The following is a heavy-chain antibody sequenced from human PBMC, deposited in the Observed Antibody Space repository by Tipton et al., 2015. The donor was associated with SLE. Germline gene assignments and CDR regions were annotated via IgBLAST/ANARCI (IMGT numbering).Heavy chain of an antibody. CDR2: ISGSGGST. V-gene: IGHV3-23*01. CDR3: AKDVITIFEGAH. CDR1: GGSFSGYY. D-gene: IGHD3-3*01. Sequence: LSLTCAVYGGSFSGYYWSWIRQAPGKGLEWVSAISGSGGSTYYADSVKGRFTISRDNSKNTLYLQMNSLRAEDTAVYYCAKDVITIFEGAHWGQGTLVTVSS. J-gene: IGHJ4*02.